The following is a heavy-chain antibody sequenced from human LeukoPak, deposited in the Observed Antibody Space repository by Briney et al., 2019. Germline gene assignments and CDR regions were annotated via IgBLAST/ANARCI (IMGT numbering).Heavy chain of an antibody. CDR3: ARTFSYYDFWSGYPAFDI. D-gene: IGHD3-3*01. CDR2: IKQDGSEK. J-gene: IGHJ3*02. V-gene: IGHV3-7*01. Sequence: QTGGSLRLSCAASGFTFSSYWMSWVQAPGKGLEWVANIKQDGSEKYYVDSVKGRFTISRDNAKNSLYLQMNSLRAEDTAVYYCARTFSYYDFWSGYPAFDIWGQGTMVTVSS. CDR1: GFTFSSYW.